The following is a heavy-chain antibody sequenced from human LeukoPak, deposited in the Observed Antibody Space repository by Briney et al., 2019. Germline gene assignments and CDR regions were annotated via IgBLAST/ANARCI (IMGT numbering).Heavy chain of an antibody. J-gene: IGHJ4*02. V-gene: IGHV1-3*01. Sequence: ASVKVSCKASGYTFSGYAIHWVRQAPGQRFEWMGWINAGNGHTKYSQNFQGRVTITRDSSANTVYMDVSSLTSEDTAVYYCARGIWSATRVDYYLDNWGRGTLVTVSS. CDR1: GYTFSGYA. CDR3: ARGIWSATRVDYYLDN. CDR2: INAGNGHT. D-gene: IGHD5-24*01.